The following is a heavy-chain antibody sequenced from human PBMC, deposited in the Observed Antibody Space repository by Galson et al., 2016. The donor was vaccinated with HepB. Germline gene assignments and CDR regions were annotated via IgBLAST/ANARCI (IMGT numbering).Heavy chain of an antibody. CDR2: ISAYERDT. CDR3: ARAVDYCGNLDL. D-gene: IGHD4-23*01. J-gene: IGHJ5*02. CDR1: GYTFLIYG. V-gene: IGHV1-18*04. Sequence: SVKVSCKASGYTFLIYGISWVRQAPGQGLEWMGWISAYERDTDYAPKFQGRVTMTTDTSTSTAYMELRSLRADDTAVYYCARAVDYCGNLDLWGQGTLVTVSS.